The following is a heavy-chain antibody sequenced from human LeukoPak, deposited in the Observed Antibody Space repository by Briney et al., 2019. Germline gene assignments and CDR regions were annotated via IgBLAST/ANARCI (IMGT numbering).Heavy chain of an antibody. CDR2: IIPMIGKP. J-gene: IGHJ5*02. Sequence: SVKVSCKVVGGTFRTHAISWVGQAPGQGFEWVGGIIPMIGKPHYEQQLHGRITGTTAESTSTVHMELRSLRSEETAVYFCARDGCSTTFCNTNWFDPWGQGTLVTVSS. CDR3: ARDGCSTTFCNTNWFDP. V-gene: IGHV1-69*05. CDR1: GGTFRTHA. D-gene: IGHD2/OR15-2a*01.